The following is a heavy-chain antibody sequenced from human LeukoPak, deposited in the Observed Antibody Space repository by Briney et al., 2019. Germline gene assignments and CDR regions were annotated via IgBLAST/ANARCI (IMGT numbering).Heavy chain of an antibody. D-gene: IGHD2-2*01. CDR2: ISSSSSTI. CDR1: GFTFSSYS. J-gene: IGHJ4*02. CDR3: ARDEGEDIVVVPAAY. V-gene: IGHV3-48*04. Sequence: PGGSLRLSCAASGFTFSSYSMNWVRQAPGKGLEWVSYISSSSSTIYYADSVKGRFTISRDNAKNSLYLQMNSLRAEDTAVYYCARDEGEDIVVVPAAYWGQGTLVTVSS.